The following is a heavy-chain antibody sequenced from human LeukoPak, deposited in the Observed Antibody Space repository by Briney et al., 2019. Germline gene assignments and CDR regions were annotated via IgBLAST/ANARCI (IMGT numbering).Heavy chain of an antibody. V-gene: IGHV4-4*02. CDR3: ARFALVFWYFDL. CDR1: GASISSNNW. D-gene: IGHD2-8*02. CDR2: IFHSGNP. J-gene: IGHJ2*01. Sequence: SGTLSLTRAISGASISSNNWWSWVRQPPGKGLEWIGEIFHSGNPNYNPSLKSRVTISVDKSNNQFPLKLKSVTAADTAMYYCARFALVFWYFDLWGRGTLVTVSS.